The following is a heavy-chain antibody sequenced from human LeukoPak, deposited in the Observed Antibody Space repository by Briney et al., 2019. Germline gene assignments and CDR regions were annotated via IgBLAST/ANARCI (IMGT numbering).Heavy chain of an antibody. CDR2: IYYSGST. Sequence: PSETLSLTCAVYGGSFSNYYWSWIRQPPGEGLEWIGYIYYSGSTNYNPSLKSRVTISVDTSKNQFSLKLSSVTPADTAVYYCAKESTSYYWYFDLWGRGTLVTVSS. CDR1: GGSFSNYY. CDR3: AKESTSYYWYFDL. V-gene: IGHV4-59*01. J-gene: IGHJ2*01.